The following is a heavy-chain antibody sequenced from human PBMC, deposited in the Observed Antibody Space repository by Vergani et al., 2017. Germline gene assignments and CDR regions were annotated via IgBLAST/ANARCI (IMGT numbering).Heavy chain of an antibody. CDR3: ARDRSYYDSSGRFDY. D-gene: IGHD3-22*01. CDR2: INPNSGGT. CDR1: GYTFTGYY. Sequence: QVQLVQSGAEVKKPGASVKVSCKASGYTFTGYYMHWVRQAPGQGLEWMGWINPNSGGTNYAQKFQGRVTMTRDTSISTAYMELSRLRSDDTAVYYCARDRSYYDSSGRFDYWGQGTLVTVSS. J-gene: IGHJ4*02. V-gene: IGHV1-2*02.